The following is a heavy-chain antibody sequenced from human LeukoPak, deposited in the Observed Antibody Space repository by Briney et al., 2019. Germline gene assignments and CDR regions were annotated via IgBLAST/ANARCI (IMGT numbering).Heavy chain of an antibody. V-gene: IGHV4-39*01. D-gene: IGHD3-22*01. CDR1: GGSISISSYY. Sequence: SETLSLTCTVSGGSISISSYYWGWIRQPPGKGLEWIGSIYYSGSTYYNPSLKSRVTISVDTSKNQFSLKLSSVTAADTAVYYCARDRTSSGYHRGGRHGMDVWGQGTTVTVSS. J-gene: IGHJ6*02. CDR2: IYYSGST. CDR3: ARDRTSSGYHRGGRHGMDV.